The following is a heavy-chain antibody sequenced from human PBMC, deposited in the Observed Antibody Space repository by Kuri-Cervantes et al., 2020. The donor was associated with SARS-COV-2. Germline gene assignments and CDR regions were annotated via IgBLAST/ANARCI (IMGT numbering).Heavy chain of an antibody. CDR2: INAGNGNT. Sequence: ASVKVSCKASGYTFTSYAMHWVRQAPGQGLEWMGWINAGNGNTKYSQKFQGRVTMTTDTSTSTAYMELRSLRSDDTAVYYCARDEQWLVDYWGQGTLVTVSS. V-gene: IGHV1-3*01. CDR1: GYTFTSYA. J-gene: IGHJ4*02. CDR3: ARDEQWLVDY. D-gene: IGHD6-19*01.